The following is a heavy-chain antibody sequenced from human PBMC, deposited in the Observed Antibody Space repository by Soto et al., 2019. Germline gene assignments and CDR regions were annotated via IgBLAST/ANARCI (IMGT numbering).Heavy chain of an antibody. J-gene: IGHJ4*02. V-gene: IGHV3-30*18. CDR1: GFTFSSYV. CDR3: AKDGAAAAGLDY. CDR2: ISYDGSNK. Sequence: GGALRLSCAASGFTFSSYVMHWVRQSPGKGLEWVAVISYDGSNKYYADSVKGRFTISRDNSKNTLYLQMNSLRAEDTAVYYCAKDGAAAAGLDYWGQGTLVTVSS. D-gene: IGHD6-13*01.